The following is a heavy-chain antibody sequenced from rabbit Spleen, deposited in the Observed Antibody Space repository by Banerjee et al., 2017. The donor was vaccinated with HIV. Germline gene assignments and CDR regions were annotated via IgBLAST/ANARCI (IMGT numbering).Heavy chain of an antibody. Sequence: QSLEESGGVLVMPVASLTLTCTASGFSFNNNYHMCCVRQAPGKGLEWIACIYAGSSGSTYYATWAKGRFTISKTSSTTVTLQMTSLTAADTATYFCARDLVAVIGWNFNLLGPGTLVTVS. CDR3: ARDLVAVIGWNFNL. CDR2: IYAGSSGST. D-gene: IGHD1-1*01. CDR1: GFSFNNNYH. V-gene: IGHV1S40*01. J-gene: IGHJ4*01.